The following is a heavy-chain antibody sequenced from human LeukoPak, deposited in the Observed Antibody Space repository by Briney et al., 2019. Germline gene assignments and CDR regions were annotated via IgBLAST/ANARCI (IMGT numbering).Heavy chain of an antibody. D-gene: IGHD3-22*01. V-gene: IGHV3-30*02. J-gene: IGHJ4*02. CDR2: IRYDGGIK. Sequence: PGGSLRLSCAASGFIFSSYGMHWVRQAPGKGLEWVAFIRYDGGIKYYADSVKGRFTISRDNSKNTLYLQTNSLRAEDTAVYYCAKEALNYYDSSGYHNPWDYWGQGTLVTVSS. CDR1: GFIFSSYG. CDR3: AKEALNYYDSSGYHNPWDY.